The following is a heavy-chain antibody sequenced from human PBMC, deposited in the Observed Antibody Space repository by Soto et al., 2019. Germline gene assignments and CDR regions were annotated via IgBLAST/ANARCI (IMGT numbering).Heavy chain of an antibody. J-gene: IGHJ4*02. Sequence: QVHLQESGTGLVKPSETLSLTCTASGGSISSYYWSWIGQPPGKELEWIGCISSTGNTNYNPSLKSLVTISVDPPNNQFSLNLSYVTAADTAVYHCARHYGDSYCGQGILVTVSS. V-gene: IGHV4-59*08. CDR3: ARHYGDSY. CDR1: GGSISSYY. D-gene: IGHD4-17*01. CDR2: ISSTGNT.